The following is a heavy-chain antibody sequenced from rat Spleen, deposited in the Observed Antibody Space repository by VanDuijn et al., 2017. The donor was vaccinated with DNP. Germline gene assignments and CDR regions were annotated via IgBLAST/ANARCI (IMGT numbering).Heavy chain of an antibody. J-gene: IGHJ2*01. D-gene: IGHD1-4*01. Sequence: EVQLVESGGGSVQPGRSMKLSCAASGFTFSSFPMAWVRQAPTKGLDWVATISNTGDSTYYRDSVRGRFTISRENGESSLYLQMNSLWSEDTATYYCTRGSSLPGYLDYWGQGVLVTVSS. CDR1: GFTFSSFP. CDR3: TRGSSLPGYLDY. CDR2: ISNTGDST. V-gene: IGHV5-46*01.